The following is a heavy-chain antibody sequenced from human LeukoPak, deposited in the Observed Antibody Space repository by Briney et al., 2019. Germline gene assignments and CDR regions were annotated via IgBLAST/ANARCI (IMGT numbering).Heavy chain of an antibody. CDR2: ISWNSGSI. Sequence: GGSLRLSCAASGFTFDDYAMHWVRLAPGKGLEWVSGISWNSGSIGYADSVKGRFTISRDNAKTSLYLQMNSLRAEDTALYYCAKDSGGYYYYYMDVWGKGTTVTVSS. D-gene: IGHD3-16*01. CDR3: AKDSGGYYYYYMDV. CDR1: GFTFDDYA. V-gene: IGHV3-9*01. J-gene: IGHJ6*03.